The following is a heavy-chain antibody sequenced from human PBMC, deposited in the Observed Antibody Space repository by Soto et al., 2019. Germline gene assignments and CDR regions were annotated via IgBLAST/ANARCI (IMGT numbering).Heavy chain of an antibody. CDR3: ARGTNYYDSSVYYGY. V-gene: IGHV3-48*01. J-gene: IGHJ4*02. Sequence: GSLRLSCAASGFTFRDYGMNWVRQTPGKGLEWVSYIGIGSSTKYYADSVKGRFTISRDNAKNSLYLQMNSLRAEDTAVYYCARGTNYYDSSVYYGYWGQGTLVTVSS. CDR1: GFTFRDYG. D-gene: IGHD3-22*01. CDR2: IGIGSSTK.